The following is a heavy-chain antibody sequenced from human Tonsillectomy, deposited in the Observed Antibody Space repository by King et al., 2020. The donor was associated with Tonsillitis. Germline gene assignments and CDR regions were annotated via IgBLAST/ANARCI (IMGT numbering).Heavy chain of an antibody. J-gene: IGHJ4*02. CDR2: IYPGDSDS. Sequence: VQLVESGAEVKKPGESVKISCKGSGYSFTTYWIAWVRQMPGKGLEWLGIIYPGDSDSRNNPSFQGQVTISADKSISTAYLQWNSLKASDTAMYYCATPFSGNYYDELGYWGQGTLVTVSS. CDR3: ATPFSGNYYDELGY. D-gene: IGHD1-26*01. V-gene: IGHV5-51*01. CDR1: GYSFTTYW.